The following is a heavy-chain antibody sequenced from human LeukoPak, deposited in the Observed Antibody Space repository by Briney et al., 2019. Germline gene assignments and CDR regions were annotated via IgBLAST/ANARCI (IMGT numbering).Heavy chain of an antibody. Sequence: SETLSLTCTVSGGSISSYYWSWIRQPPGKGLEWIGYIYYSGSTNYNPSLKSRVTISVDTSKNQFSLKLSSVTAADTAVYYCARADVDNDDAFDIWGQGTMVTVSS. D-gene: IGHD5-12*01. CDR2: IYYSGST. CDR3: ARADVDNDDAFDI. J-gene: IGHJ3*02. V-gene: IGHV4-59*01. CDR1: GGSISSYY.